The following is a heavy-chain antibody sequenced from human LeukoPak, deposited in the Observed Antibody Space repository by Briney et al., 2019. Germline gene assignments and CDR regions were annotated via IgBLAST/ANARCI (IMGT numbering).Heavy chain of an antibody. Sequence: PSETLSLTCTVSGGSISSYYWSWIRQPAGKGQEWIGRTYTSGSTNYNPSLKSRVTMSVDTSKNQFSPKLSSVTAADTAVYYCARDRFTGGIDYWGQGTLVTVSS. D-gene: IGHD2-8*02. CDR3: ARDRFTGGIDY. J-gene: IGHJ4*02. CDR2: TYTSGST. CDR1: GGSISSYY. V-gene: IGHV4-4*07.